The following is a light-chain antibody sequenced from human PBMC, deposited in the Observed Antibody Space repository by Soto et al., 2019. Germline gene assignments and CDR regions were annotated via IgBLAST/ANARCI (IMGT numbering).Light chain of an antibody. CDR1: SSDVGGYNY. V-gene: IGLV2-14*01. CDR2: DVN. J-gene: IGLJ1*01. CDR3: ASYTSSSTDV. Sequence: QSVLTQPASVSGSPGQSITISCTGTSSDVGGYNYVSWYQQHPGKAPKLMIYDVNNRPSGVSSRFSGSKSGNTASLTISGLQAEDEADYYCASYTSSSTDVFGTGTKLTVL.